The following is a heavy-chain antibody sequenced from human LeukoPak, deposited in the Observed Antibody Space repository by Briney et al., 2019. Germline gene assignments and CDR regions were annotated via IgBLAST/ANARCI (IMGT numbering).Heavy chain of an antibody. CDR1: GHTFTSYY. J-gene: IGHJ4*02. CDR2: INPSGGST. CDR3: AIPTPDYGGNSYYFDY. Sequence: GASVKVSCKASGHTFTSYYMHWVRQAPGQGLEWMGIINPSGGSTNYAQKFQGRVTMTRDTSTSTVYMELSSLRSEDTAVYYCAIPTPDYGGNSYYFDYWGQGTLVTVSS. D-gene: IGHD4-23*01. V-gene: IGHV1-46*01.